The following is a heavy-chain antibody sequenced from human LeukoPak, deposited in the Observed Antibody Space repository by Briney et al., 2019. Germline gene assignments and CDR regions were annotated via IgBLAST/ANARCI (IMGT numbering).Heavy chain of an antibody. CDR2: IYTSGST. V-gene: IGHV4-4*07. CDR3: ARGGNYVYYMDV. J-gene: IGHJ6*03. D-gene: IGHD2-15*01. CDR1: GYSISSGYY. Sequence: PSETLSLTCTVSGYSISSGYYWSWIRQPAGKGLEWIGRIYTSGSTNYNPSLKSRVTMSVDTSKNQFSLKLSSVTAADTAVYYCARGGNYVYYMDVWGKGTTVTVSS.